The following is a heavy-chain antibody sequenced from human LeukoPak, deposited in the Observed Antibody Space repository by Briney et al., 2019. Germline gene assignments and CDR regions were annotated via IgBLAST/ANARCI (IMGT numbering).Heavy chain of an antibody. Sequence: PGGSLTLSCAASGFTFSSYAMSWVRQAPGKGLEWVSAITGSGGSTFSADSVKGRFTISRDNSKNTLDLQMNSLRVEDTAVYYCAKGFFGSSNYYFEYWGQGTLVTVSS. CDR3: AKGFFGSSNYYFEY. J-gene: IGHJ4*02. CDR1: GFTFSSYA. CDR2: ITGSGGST. V-gene: IGHV3-23*01. D-gene: IGHD6-13*01.